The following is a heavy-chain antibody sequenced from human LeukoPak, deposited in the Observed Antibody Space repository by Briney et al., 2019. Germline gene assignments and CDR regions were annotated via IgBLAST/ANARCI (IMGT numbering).Heavy chain of an antibody. Sequence: AGGSLRLSCAASGFTFTDYYISWVRQAPGKGLEWVASINQDGSTKIYVNSVKGRFTISRDNAKESVYLQMDSLTADDTAVYYCARSLWPEDSWGQGTQVTVSS. D-gene: IGHD1-14*01. CDR2: INQDGSTK. CDR1: GFTFTDYY. V-gene: IGHV3-7*01. J-gene: IGHJ4*02. CDR3: ARSLWPEDS.